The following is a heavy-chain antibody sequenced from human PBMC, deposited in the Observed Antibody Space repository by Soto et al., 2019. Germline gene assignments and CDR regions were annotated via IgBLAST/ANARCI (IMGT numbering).Heavy chain of an antibody. Sequence: QVQLVQSGAEVKKPGSSVKVSCKASGGTFSSYAISWVRQAPGQGLEWMGGIIPISGTANYAQKFQGRVTITADASTSTVYMELSSLRSEDTAVYFCARSQGSSTSLEIYYYYYYGMDVWGQGTTVTVSS. J-gene: IGHJ6*02. CDR2: IIPISGTA. D-gene: IGHD2-2*01. V-gene: IGHV1-69*01. CDR1: GGTFSSYA. CDR3: ARSQGSSTSLEIYYYYYYGMDV.